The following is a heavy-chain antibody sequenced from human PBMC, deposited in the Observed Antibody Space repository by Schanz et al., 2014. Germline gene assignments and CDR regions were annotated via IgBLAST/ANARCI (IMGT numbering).Heavy chain of an antibody. V-gene: IGHV3-48*01. CDR3: VRDSFFAFDY. CDR1: GFTFSSYS. J-gene: IGHJ4*02. D-gene: IGHD3-3*01. CDR2: ISSSSSTR. Sequence: EVQLVESGGGLVQPGGSLRLSCAASGFTFSSYSMNWVRQAPGKGLEWVSYISSSSSTRYYADSVKGRFTMSRDNAKNSVFLQMNSLRAEDTAVYYCVRDSFFAFDYWGQGTLVIVSS.